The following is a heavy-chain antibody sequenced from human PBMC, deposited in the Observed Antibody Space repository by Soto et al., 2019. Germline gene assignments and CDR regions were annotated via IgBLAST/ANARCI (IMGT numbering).Heavy chain of an antibody. CDR1: GFPFSSYA. CDR2: ISYDGSNK. D-gene: IGHD6-13*01. Sequence: GESLSLSCTASGFPFSSYAMHWVRQAPGKGLGWVAVISYDGSNKYYADSVKGRFTISRDNSKNTLYLQMNSLRAEDTAAYYCAREKTGYSSRWYVGFWFDPWGQGILVTVSS. J-gene: IGHJ5*02. V-gene: IGHV3-30-3*01. CDR3: AREKTGYSSRWYVGFWFDP.